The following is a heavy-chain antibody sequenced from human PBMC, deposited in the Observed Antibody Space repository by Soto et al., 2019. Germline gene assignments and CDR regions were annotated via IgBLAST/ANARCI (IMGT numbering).Heavy chain of an antibody. J-gene: IGHJ5*02. CDR2: IYYSGST. V-gene: IGHV4-30-4*01. Sequence: SSETLSLTCTVSGGSISSGDYYWSWIRQPPGKGLEWIGYIYYSGSTYYNPSLKSRVTISVDTSKNQFSLKLSSVTAADTAVYYCARDSSRDFWSEPAAKFDPWGQGTLVTVSS. CDR1: GGSISSGDYY. D-gene: IGHD3-3*01. CDR3: ARDSSRDFWSEPAAKFDP.